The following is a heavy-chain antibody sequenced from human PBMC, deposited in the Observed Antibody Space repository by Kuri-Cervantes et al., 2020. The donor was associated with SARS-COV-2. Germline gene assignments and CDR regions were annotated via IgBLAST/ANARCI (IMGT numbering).Heavy chain of an antibody. CDR2: IYYSGST. CDR3: ARHTFGNAGDY. CDR1: GGSISSYY. V-gene: IGHV4-39*01. J-gene: IGHJ4*02. Sequence: SETLSLTCTVSGGSISSYYWGWIRQPPGKGLEWIGSIYYSGSTYYNPSLKSRVTISVDTSKNQFSLKLSSVTAADTAVYYCARHTFGNAGDYWGQGTLVTVSS. D-gene: IGHD4-23*01.